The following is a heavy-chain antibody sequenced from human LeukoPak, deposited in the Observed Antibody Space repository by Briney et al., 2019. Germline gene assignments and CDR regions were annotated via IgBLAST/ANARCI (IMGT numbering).Heavy chain of an antibody. D-gene: IGHD6-19*01. Sequence: GGSLRLSCAASGFTFSSYSMNWVRQAPGKGLEYVSAVSSNGGSTYYADSVKGRFTISRDNSKNMLYLQMSSLTAEDTAVYYCVKEGREGWYYFDYWGQGTLVTVSS. V-gene: IGHV3-64D*09. CDR2: VSSNGGST. CDR1: GFTFSSYS. J-gene: IGHJ4*02. CDR3: VKEGREGWYYFDY.